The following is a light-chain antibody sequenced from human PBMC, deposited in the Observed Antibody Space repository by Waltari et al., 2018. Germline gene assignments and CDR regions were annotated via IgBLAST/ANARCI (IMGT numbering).Light chain of an antibody. CDR2: AAS. Sequence: DIQMAQSPSSLSASVGERVAITCRASQSIDSYLNWYQQKPGKAPKLLIYAASTLQSGVPSRFSGSGSGTDFTLTISSLQPEDFATYYCQQSDSIPPQFTFGPGTKVDIK. J-gene: IGKJ3*01. CDR1: QSIDSY. CDR3: QQSDSIPPQFT. V-gene: IGKV1-39*01.